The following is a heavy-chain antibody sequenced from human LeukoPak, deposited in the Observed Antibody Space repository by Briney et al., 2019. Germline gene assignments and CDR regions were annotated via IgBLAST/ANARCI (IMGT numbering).Heavy chain of an antibody. D-gene: IGHD5-12*01. V-gene: IGHV1-2*02. CDR1: GYTFTDYY. J-gene: IGHJ4*02. CDR3: ARRRYSGYDWIDY. CDR2: INPNSGGT. Sequence: GASVKVSCKASGYTFTDYYIHWVRQAPGQGLEWMGWINPNSGGTNYAQKFQGRVTMTRDTSISTAYTELSRLRSDDTAVYYCARRRYSGYDWIDYWGQGTLVTVSS.